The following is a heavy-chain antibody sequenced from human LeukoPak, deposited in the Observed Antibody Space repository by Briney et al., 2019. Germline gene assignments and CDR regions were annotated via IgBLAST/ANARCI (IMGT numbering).Heavy chain of an antibody. V-gene: IGHV4-34*01. CDR1: GGSFSGYY. CDR3: ARGLYYYDSSGFDY. CDR2: INHSGST. J-gene: IGHJ4*02. D-gene: IGHD3-22*01. Sequence: SETLYLTCAVYGGSFSGYYWSWIRQPPGKGLEWIGEINHSGSTNYNPSLKSRVTISVDTSKNQFSLKLSSVTAADTAVYYCARGLYYYDSSGFDYWGQGTLVTVSS.